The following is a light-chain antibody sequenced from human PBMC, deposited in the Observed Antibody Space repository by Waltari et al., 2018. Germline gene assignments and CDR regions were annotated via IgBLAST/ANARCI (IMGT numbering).Light chain of an antibody. CDR2: WAS. V-gene: IGKV4-1*01. CDR1: QSVLYRSNNKNY. Sequence: DTVMTQSPDSLAVSLGERANISFNSRQSVLYRSNNKNYLLWYQQKPGQPPKLLIYWASPRESGVPDRFSGSGSGTDFTLTINSLQAEDVAVYYCQQYYSTPWTFGQGTKVEIK. CDR3: QQYYSTPWT. J-gene: IGKJ1*01.